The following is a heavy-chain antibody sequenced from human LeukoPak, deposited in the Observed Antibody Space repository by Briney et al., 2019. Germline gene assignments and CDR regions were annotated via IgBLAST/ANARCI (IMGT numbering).Heavy chain of an antibody. D-gene: IGHD4-17*01. J-gene: IGHJ2*01. Sequence: PGGSLRLSCATSAFTFSSYGIHWVRQAPGKGLEWVAFIGYDGSDKYYADSVKGRFTISRDNPKNTLYLQMKSLRAEDTAVYYCAKGGHADYGDYSHLWYFDLWGRGTLVTVSS. CDR3: AKGGHADYGDYSHLWYFDL. V-gene: IGHV3-30*02. CDR1: AFTFSSYG. CDR2: IGYDGSDK.